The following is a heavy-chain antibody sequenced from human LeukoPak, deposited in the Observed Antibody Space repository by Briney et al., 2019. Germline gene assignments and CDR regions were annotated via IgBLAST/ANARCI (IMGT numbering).Heavy chain of an antibody. CDR1: GFSFSYVW. CDR3: TTDRDYYQGSGSTY. J-gene: IGHJ4*02. CDR2: IKSKNDGGTT. D-gene: IGHD3-10*01. V-gene: IGHV3-15*01. Sequence: GGSLRLSCAASGFSFSYVWMAWVRQAPGKGLEWVGRIKSKNDGGTTAYAAPVKGRFTISRDDSKNMLYLQMNSLKTEDTGVYFCTTDRDYYQGSGSTYWGQGTLVTVSS.